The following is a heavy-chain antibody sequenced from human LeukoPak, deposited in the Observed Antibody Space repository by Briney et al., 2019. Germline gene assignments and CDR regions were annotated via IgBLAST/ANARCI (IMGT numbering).Heavy chain of an antibody. J-gene: IGHJ6*03. V-gene: IGHV6-1*01. D-gene: IGHD6-19*01. CDR1: GDSVSSNSAA. Sequence: SQTLSLTCALSGDSVSSNSAAWNWIRQSPSRGLEWLGRTYYRSKWYNDYAVSVKSRITINPDTSKNQFSLQLNSVTPEDTAVYYCARAGIAVAGLTRPYYMDVWGKGTTVTVSS. CDR2: TYYRSKWYN. CDR3: ARAGIAVAGLTRPYYMDV.